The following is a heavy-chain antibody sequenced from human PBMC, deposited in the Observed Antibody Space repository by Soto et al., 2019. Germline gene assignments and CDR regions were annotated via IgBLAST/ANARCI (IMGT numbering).Heavy chain of an antibody. CDR2: ISAYNGNT. J-gene: IGHJ6*01. V-gene: IGHV1-18*01. Sequence: ASVKVSCKASGYTFTSYGISWVRQAPGQGLEWMGWISAYNGNTNYAQKLQGRVTMTTDTSTSTAYMELRSLRSDDTAVYYCARVQFFNFLLLEVVINRSSGPVVWVQGPRATVSS. D-gene: IGHD3-22*01. CDR1: GYTFTSYG. CDR3: ARVQFFNFLLLEVVINRSSGPVV.